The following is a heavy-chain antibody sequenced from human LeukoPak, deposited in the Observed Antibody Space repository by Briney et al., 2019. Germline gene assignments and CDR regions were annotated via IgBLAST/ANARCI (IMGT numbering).Heavy chain of an antibody. CDR3: ARVVRYSNYPYYYYYYMDV. J-gene: IGHJ6*03. CDR1: GGSISSHY. V-gene: IGHV4-59*11. D-gene: IGHD4-11*01. CDR2: IYYSGST. Sequence: SETLSLTCTVSGGSISSHYWSWLRQPPGKALEWIGYIYYSGSTNYNPSLQSRVTISVDTSKNQFSLKLSSVTAADTAVYYCARVVRYSNYPYYYYYYMDVWGKGTTVTVSS.